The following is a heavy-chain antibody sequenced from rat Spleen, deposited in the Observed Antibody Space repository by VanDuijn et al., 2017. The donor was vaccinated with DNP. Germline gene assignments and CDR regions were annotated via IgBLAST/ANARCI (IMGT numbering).Heavy chain of an antibody. D-gene: IGHD1-11*01. V-gene: IGHV5-58*01. CDR1: GFTFSSYW. Sequence: EVQLVESGGGLVQPGKSLKLSCVASGFTFSSYWMYWIRQAPGKGLEWLSSINTDGGSTYYPDSVKARFTISRDNAENTVYLQMNSLRSEDTATYYCVKDLRGGSAFAYWGPGIMVTVSS. J-gene: IGHJ2*01. CDR3: VKDLRGGSAFAY. CDR2: INTDGGST.